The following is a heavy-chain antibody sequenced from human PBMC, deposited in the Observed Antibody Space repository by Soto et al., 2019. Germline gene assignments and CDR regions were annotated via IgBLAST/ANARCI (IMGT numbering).Heavy chain of an antibody. CDR2: IYHSGST. CDR1: GGSISSGGYS. D-gene: IGHD4-17*01. J-gene: IGHJ6*02. Sequence: QLQLQESGSGLVKPSQTLSLTCAVSGGSISSGGYSWSWIRQPPGKGLEWIGYIYHSGSTYYNPSIKSRVTISVDRSKNQFSLKLSSVTAADTAVYYCARAIGDYYYYYGMDVWGQGTTVTVSS. V-gene: IGHV4-30-2*01. CDR3: ARAIGDYYYYYGMDV.